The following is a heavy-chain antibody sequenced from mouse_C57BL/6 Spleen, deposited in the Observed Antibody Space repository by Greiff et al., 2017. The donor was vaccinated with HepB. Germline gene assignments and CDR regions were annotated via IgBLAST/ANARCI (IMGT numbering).Heavy chain of an antibody. CDR2: IDPANGNT. V-gene: IGHV14-3*01. CDR3: ASDGSSHWYFDV. Sequence: VTLKESVAELVRPGASVKLSCTASGFNIKNTYMHWVKQRPEQGLEWIGRIDPANGNTKYAPKFQGKATITADTSSNTAYLQLSSLTSEDTAIYYCASDGSSHWYFDVWGTGTTVTVSS. CDR1: GFNIKNTY. D-gene: IGHD1-1*01. J-gene: IGHJ1*03.